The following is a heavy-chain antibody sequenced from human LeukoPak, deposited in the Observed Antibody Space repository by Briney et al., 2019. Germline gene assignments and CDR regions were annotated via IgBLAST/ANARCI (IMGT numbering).Heavy chain of an antibody. CDR3: ARMGAAATSDS. CDR1: GTIFSSYN. J-gene: IGHJ4*02. V-gene: IGHV3-21*01. CDR2: ISGSSSYI. D-gene: IGHD6-13*01. Sequence: GGSLRLSCAASGTIFSSYNMNWVRKAPGKGLEWVSSISGSSSYIYHADSVKGRFTISRDNAKNSLSLQMNSLRAEDTAVYYCARMGAAATSDSWGQGTLVTVSS.